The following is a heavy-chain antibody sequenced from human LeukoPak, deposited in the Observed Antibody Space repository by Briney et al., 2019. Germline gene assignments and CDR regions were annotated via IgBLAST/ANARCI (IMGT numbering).Heavy chain of an antibody. CDR2: IKQDGSEK. J-gene: IGHJ5*02. CDR1: GFTLSSYW. Sequence: AGGSLRLSCAASGFTLSSYWMSWVRQAPGKGLEWVANIKQDGSEKYYVDSVEGRFTISRDNAKNSLYLQMNSLRAEDTAVYYCARISWTYSSSWYASPDWFDPWGQGTLVTVSS. D-gene: IGHD6-13*01. V-gene: IGHV3-7*01. CDR3: ARISWTYSSSWYASPDWFDP.